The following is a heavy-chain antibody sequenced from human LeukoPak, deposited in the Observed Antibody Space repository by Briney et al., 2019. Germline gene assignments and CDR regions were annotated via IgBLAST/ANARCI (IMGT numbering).Heavy chain of an antibody. J-gene: IGHJ6*03. Sequence: GGSLRLSCTASGFTFGDYAMSWFRQAPGKGLEWVGFIRSKAYGGTTEYAASVKGRFTISRDDSKSIAYLQMNSLKTEDTAVYYCTRSPYYYDSSGKAYYYNYMDVWGKGTTVTVSS. CDR2: IRSKAYGGTT. CDR1: GFTFGDYA. D-gene: IGHD3-22*01. V-gene: IGHV3-49*03. CDR3: TRSPYYYDSSGKAYYYNYMDV.